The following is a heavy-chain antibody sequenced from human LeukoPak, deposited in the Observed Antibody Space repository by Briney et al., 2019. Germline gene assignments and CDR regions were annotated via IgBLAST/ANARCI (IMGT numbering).Heavy chain of an antibody. J-gene: IGHJ4*02. V-gene: IGHV3-23*01. CDR2: VSGSGSST. CDR1: GFTFSSYA. CDR3: AKDQRGYGRIIDY. D-gene: IGHD3-10*01. Sequence: GGSLRLSCAASGFTFSSYAMSWVRQAPGKGLEWVSSVSGSGSSTYYADSVKGRFTISRDNSNNTRYMQINSMATQDTAVYYCAKDQRGYGRIIDYWGQGTLVTISS.